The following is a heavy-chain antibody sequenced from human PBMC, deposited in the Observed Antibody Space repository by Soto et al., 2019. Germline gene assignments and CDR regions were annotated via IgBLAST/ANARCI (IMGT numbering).Heavy chain of an antibody. CDR3: ARQRGYYDSSGLDH. D-gene: IGHD3-22*01. CDR1: GFIFSDYY. V-gene: IGHV3-11*01. Sequence: GSPSLSCAASGFIFSDYYMTWLGQAPGKGLEWISYISTGGSTISYTDSVKGRFTISRDNAKNALYLQMNSLRAENTAVYYCARQRGYYDSSGLDHWGQGTLVTVSS. J-gene: IGHJ4*02. CDR2: ISTGGSTI.